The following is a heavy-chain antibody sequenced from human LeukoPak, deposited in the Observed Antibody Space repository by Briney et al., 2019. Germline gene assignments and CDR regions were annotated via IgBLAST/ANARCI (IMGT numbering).Heavy chain of an antibody. CDR3: ARQVGYIAAAGTRNWFDP. V-gene: IGHV4-39*01. CDR2: FYYSGST. J-gene: IGHJ5*02. Sequence: SETLSLTCSVSGGSINTSPYYWGWIRQSPGKGLEWIGTFYYSGSTYYNPSLKSRVTISVDTSKNQFSLKLSSVTAADTAVYYCARQVGYIAAAGTRNWFDPWGQGTLVTVSS. CDR1: GGSINTSPYY. D-gene: IGHD6-13*01.